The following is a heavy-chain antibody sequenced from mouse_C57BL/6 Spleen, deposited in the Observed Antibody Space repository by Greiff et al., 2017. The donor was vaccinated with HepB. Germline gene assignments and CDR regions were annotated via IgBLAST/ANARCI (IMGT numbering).Heavy chain of an antibody. J-gene: IGHJ3*01. D-gene: IGHD2-4*01. Sequence: EVQLVESGGGLVKPGGSLKLSCAASGFTFSSYAMSWVRQTPEKRLEWVATISDGGSYTYYPDNVKGRFTISRDNAKNNLYLQMSHLKSEDTAMYYCARASYYDYAWFAYWGQGTLVTVSA. CDR3: ARASYYDYAWFAY. CDR2: ISDGGSYT. CDR1: GFTFSSYA. V-gene: IGHV5-4*01.